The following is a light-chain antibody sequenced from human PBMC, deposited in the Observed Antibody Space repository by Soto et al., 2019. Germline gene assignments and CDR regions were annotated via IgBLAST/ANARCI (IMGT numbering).Light chain of an antibody. Sequence: QLVLTQLPSASASLGASVKLTCTLSSRHSSYAIAWHQQQPEKGPRYLMKLNSDGRHTKGDGIPDRFSGSSSGTERYLPISSLQSEDEADYYCQTWGTGILVFGGGTKLTVL. CDR3: QTWGTGILV. V-gene: IGLV4-69*01. CDR2: LNSDGRH. J-gene: IGLJ2*01. CDR1: SRHSSYA.